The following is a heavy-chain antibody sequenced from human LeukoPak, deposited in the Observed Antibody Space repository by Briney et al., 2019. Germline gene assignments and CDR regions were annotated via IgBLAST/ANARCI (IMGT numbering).Heavy chain of an antibody. Sequence: GGSLRLSCAASGFTFSSYEMTWVRQAPGKGLEWVSYISNSDSTIYYADSVKGRFTVSRDNAKNSLYLQMNSLRAEDTAVYYCARISSPWDFDYWGQGTLVTVSS. D-gene: IGHD7-27*01. J-gene: IGHJ4*02. CDR1: GFTFSSYE. CDR3: ARISSPWDFDY. CDR2: ISNSDSTI. V-gene: IGHV3-48*03.